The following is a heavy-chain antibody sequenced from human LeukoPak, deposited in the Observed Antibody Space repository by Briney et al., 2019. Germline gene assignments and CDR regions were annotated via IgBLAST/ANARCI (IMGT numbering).Heavy chain of an antibody. D-gene: IGHD3-22*01. V-gene: IGHV1-69*13. CDR3: ARASQPDYYDKSRFDP. Sequence: SVKVSCKASGGTFSSYAISWVRQAPGQGLEWMGGIIPIFGTANYAQKFQGRVTITADESTSTAYMELSRLRSDDTAVYYCARASQPDYYDKSRFDPWGQGTLVTVSS. CDR2: IIPIFGTA. J-gene: IGHJ5*02. CDR1: GGTFSSYA.